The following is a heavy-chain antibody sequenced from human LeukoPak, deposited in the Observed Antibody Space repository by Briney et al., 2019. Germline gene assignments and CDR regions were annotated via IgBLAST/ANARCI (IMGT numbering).Heavy chain of an antibody. CDR1: GGSISSGSYY. D-gene: IGHD4-23*01. CDR2: IYTSGGT. CDR3: ARVRPGDDYGGNSDY. Sequence: SQTLSLTCTVSGGSISSGSYYLSWFRQPAGKGLEWIGRIYTSGGTKYNPSLKSRVTISVDTPKNQFSLKLSSVTAADTAVYYCARVRPGDDYGGNSDYWGQGTLVTVSS. V-gene: IGHV4-61*02. J-gene: IGHJ4*02.